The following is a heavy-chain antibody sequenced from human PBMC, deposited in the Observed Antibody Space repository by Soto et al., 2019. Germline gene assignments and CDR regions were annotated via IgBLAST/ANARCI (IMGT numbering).Heavy chain of an antibody. CDR3: ARANYDILTGYFLGPYYYYGMDV. CDR1: GGSISSSSYY. CDR2: IYYSGST. Sequence: SETLSLTCTVSGGSISSSSYYWGWIRQPPGKGLEWIGSIYYSGSTYYNPSLKSRVTISVDTSKNQFSLKLSSVTAADTAVYYCARANYDILTGYFLGPYYYYGMDVWGQGTKVTVSS. D-gene: IGHD3-9*01. J-gene: IGHJ6*02. V-gene: IGHV4-39*07.